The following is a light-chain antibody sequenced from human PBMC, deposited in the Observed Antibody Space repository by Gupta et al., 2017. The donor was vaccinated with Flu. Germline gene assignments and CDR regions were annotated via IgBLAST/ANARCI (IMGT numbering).Light chain of an antibody. J-gene: IGKJ3*01. CDR3: LQVYTTPWA. CDR2: WAS. Sequence: DIVMTQSPDSLAVSLGERATINCTSSQSVLYSSNNKNYLAWYQQKPGQPPKLLIHWASTRESGVPDRLSGSGSGTDFTRTISSLQAEDVAVYYCLQVYTTPWAFGPGTKVHIK. V-gene: IGKV4-1*01. CDR1: QSVLYSSNNKNY.